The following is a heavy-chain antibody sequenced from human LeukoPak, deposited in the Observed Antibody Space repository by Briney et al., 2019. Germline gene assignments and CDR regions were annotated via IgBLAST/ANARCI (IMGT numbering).Heavy chain of an antibody. CDR1: GDSINNINNY. CDR3: ARHESGGWDTFFDN. Sequence: PSETLSLTCSVSGDSINNINNYWAWIRQPPGKGLEWVGNIYYTGSTVINPSLESRVTISVDTAKNQFSLRLDSATAADTAVYYCARHESGGWDTFFDNWGQGTLVTVSS. V-gene: IGHV4-39*01. J-gene: IGHJ4*02. D-gene: IGHD6-19*01. CDR2: IYYTGST.